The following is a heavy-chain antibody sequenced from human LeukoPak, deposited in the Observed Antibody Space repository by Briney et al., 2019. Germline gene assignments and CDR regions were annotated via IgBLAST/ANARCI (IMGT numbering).Heavy chain of an antibody. J-gene: IGHJ3*02. V-gene: IGHV5-51*01. D-gene: IGHD4-17*01. CDR3: ARARGYGDYFFTFDI. Sequence: KSGESLKISCKGSGYSCTTYWIGWVRQMPGKGLEWMGIIYPGDSDTRYSPSFQGQVTISADRSICTAYLQWSSLKASDTATYYCARARGYGDYFFTFDIWGQGTMVTVSS. CDR1: GYSCTTYW. CDR2: IYPGDSDT.